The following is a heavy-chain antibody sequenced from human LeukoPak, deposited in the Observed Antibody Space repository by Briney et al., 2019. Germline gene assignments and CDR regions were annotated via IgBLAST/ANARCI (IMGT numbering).Heavy chain of an antibody. CDR2: INPDGSGA. Sequence: GVSLRLSCAASGFSFSPYWMSWVRQGPGKGLDWVASINPDGSGASYVDSVKGRFIISRDNAQNYLYLQMNRLSAEDTAVYYCARLFGGVTTFDYWGQGILVTVSS. CDR1: GFSFSPYW. D-gene: IGHD4-17*01. CDR3: ARLFGGVTTFDY. V-gene: IGHV3-7*01. J-gene: IGHJ4*02.